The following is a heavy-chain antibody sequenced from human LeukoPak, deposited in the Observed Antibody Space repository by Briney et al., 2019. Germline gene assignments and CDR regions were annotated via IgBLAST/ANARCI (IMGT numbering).Heavy chain of an antibody. CDR1: GGSFSGFY. D-gene: IGHD2-15*01. J-gene: IGHJ5*02. V-gene: IGHV4-59*01. Sequence: SETLSLTCAVYGGSFSGFYWSWIRQPPGKGLEWIGHIYYSGSTNYNPSLKSRVTISVDTSKNQFSLKLSSVTAADTAVYYCARAYSRYCSGGSCDRNWFDPWGQGTLATVSS. CDR2: IYYSGST. CDR3: ARAYSRYCSGGSCDRNWFDP.